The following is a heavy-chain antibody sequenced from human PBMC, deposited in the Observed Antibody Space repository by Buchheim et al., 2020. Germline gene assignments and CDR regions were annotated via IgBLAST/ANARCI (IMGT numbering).Heavy chain of an antibody. V-gene: IGHV3-30*04. Sequence: QVQLVESGGGVVQPGRSLRLSCAASGFTFSSYAMHWVRQAPGKGLEWVAVISYDGSNKYYADSVKGRFTISRDNSKKTLYLQMNSLRAEDTAVYYCARDSSVAGNHYYYGMDVWGQGTT. CDR2: ISYDGSNK. CDR1: GFTFSSYA. CDR3: ARDSSVAGNHYYYGMDV. D-gene: IGHD6-19*01. J-gene: IGHJ6*02.